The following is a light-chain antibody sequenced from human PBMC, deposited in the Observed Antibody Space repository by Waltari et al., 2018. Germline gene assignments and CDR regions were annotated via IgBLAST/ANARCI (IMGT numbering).Light chain of an antibody. V-gene: IGLV2-14*01. CDR2: EVS. Sequence: QSALTQPASVAGSPGQSITTSFTRTSGDIGGYNYVSWYQHHPGKVPKLIIFEVSDRPSGVSNRFSGSKSGNTASLTISGLQAEDEADYYCSSYSTSSTLVVFGGGTKLTVL. CDR3: SSYSTSSTLVV. CDR1: SGDIGGYNY. J-gene: IGLJ2*01.